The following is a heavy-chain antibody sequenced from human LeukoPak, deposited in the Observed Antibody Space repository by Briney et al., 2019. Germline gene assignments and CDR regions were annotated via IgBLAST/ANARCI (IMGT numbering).Heavy chain of an antibody. Sequence: ASVKVSCKASGYTFTSYYMHWVRQAPGQGLEWMGIINPSGSTSYAQKFQGRVTMTRDTSTSTVYMELSSLRSEDTAVYYCAREEGLQTLDYWGQGTLVTVSS. V-gene: IGHV1-46*01. CDR2: INPSGST. CDR1: GYTFTSYY. CDR3: AREEGLQTLDY. D-gene: IGHD5-24*01. J-gene: IGHJ4*02.